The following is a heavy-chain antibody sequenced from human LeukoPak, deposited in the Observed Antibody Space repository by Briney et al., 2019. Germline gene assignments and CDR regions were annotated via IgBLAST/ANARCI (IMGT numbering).Heavy chain of an antibody. Sequence: KPSETLSLTCSVSGGSISSSSSYWGWIRQPPGKGLEWITSIYYSGSTYYNPSLKSRVTISVDTSKNQFSLKLSSVTAADTAVYYCARDIRRGYSGYDFDYWGQGTLVTVSS. D-gene: IGHD5-12*01. V-gene: IGHV4-39*07. J-gene: IGHJ4*02. CDR1: GGSISSSSSY. CDR2: IYYSGST. CDR3: ARDIRRGYSGYDFDY.